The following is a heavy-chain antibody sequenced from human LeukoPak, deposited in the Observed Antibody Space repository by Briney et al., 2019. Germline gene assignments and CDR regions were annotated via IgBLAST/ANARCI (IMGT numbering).Heavy chain of an antibody. CDR2: IIPIFGTA. CDR1: GGTFSSYA. V-gene: IGHV1-69*13. Sequence: ASVKVSCKASGGTFSSYAISWVRQAPGQGLEWMGGIIPIFGTANYAQKFQGRVTITADESTSTAYMELSSLRSEDTAVYYCARLASTYYYDSSGYNYWGQGTLVTVSS. D-gene: IGHD3-22*01. CDR3: ARLASTYYYDSSGYNY. J-gene: IGHJ4*02.